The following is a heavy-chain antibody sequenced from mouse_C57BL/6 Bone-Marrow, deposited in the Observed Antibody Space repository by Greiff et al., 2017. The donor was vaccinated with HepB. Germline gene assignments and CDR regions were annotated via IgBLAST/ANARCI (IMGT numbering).Heavy chain of an antibody. D-gene: IGHD1-1*01. Sequence: EVKLMESGGGLVQSGRSLRLSCATSGFTFSDFYMEWVRQAPGKGLEWIAASRNKANDYTTEYSASVKGRFIVSRDTSQSILYLQMNALRAEDTAIYYCARDAYYYYGSSYRYFDVWGTGTTVTVSS. J-gene: IGHJ1*03. CDR3: ARDAYYYYGSSYRYFDV. V-gene: IGHV7-1*01. CDR2: SRNKANDYTT. CDR1: GFTFSDFY.